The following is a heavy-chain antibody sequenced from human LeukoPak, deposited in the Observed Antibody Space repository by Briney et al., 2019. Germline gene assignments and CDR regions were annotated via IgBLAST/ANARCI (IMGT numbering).Heavy chain of an antibody. Sequence: GGSLRLSCAASGFTVSSNYMSWVRQAPGKGLEWVSVIYSGGSTYYADSVKGRFTISRDNSKNTLYLQMNSLRAEDTAVYYCARDQVLRGMDYWGQGTLVTVSS. D-gene: IGHD1-26*01. CDR3: ARDQVLRGMDY. CDR1: GFTVSSNY. CDR2: IYSGGST. J-gene: IGHJ4*02. V-gene: IGHV3-53*01.